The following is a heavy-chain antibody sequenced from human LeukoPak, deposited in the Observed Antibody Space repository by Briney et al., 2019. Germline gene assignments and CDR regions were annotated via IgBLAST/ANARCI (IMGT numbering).Heavy chain of an antibody. CDR2: ISGSGGST. CDR1: GFTLSSYA. Sequence: GGSLRLSCAASGFTLSSYAMSWVRQAPGKGLEWVSAISGSGGSTYYADSVKGRFTISRDNSKNTLYLQMNSLRAEDTAVYYCAGRCSSTSCPHYYYYYGMDVWGQGTTVTVSS. J-gene: IGHJ6*02. V-gene: IGHV3-23*01. D-gene: IGHD2-2*01. CDR3: AGRCSSTSCPHYYYYYGMDV.